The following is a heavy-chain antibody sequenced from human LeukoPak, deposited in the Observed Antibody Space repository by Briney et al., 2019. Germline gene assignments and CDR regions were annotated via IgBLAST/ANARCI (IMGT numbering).Heavy chain of an antibody. CDR1: GGSISSSSYY. J-gene: IGHJ4*02. Sequence: SETLSLTCTVSGGSISSSSYYWGWIRQPPGKGLEWIGSIYYSGSTYYNPSLKSRVTISVDTSKNQFSLKLSSVTAADTAVYYCAGDTSMATFDYWGQGTLVTVSS. D-gene: IGHD5-24*01. CDR3: AGDTSMATFDY. V-gene: IGHV4-39*07. CDR2: IYYSGST.